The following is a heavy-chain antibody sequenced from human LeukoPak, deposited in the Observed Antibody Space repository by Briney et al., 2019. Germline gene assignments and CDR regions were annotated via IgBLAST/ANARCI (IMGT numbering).Heavy chain of an antibody. CDR2: IYTSGST. CDR1: GGSISSYY. V-gene: IGHV4-4*09. J-gene: IGHJ4*02. Sequence: SETLSLTCTVSGGSISSYYWSWIRQPPGKGLEWIGYIYTSGSTNYNPSLKSRVTISVDTPKNQFSLKLSSVTAADTAVYYCARHDERWLQAFDYWGQGTLVTVSS. CDR3: ARHDERWLQAFDY. D-gene: IGHD5-24*01.